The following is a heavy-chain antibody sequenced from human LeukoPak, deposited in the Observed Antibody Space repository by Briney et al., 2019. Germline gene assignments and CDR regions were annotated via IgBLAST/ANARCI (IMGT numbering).Heavy chain of an antibody. CDR3: ARNIVRGGNYFDY. D-gene: IGHD3-10*01. CDR1: GFTFSDHY. J-gene: IGHJ4*02. CDR2: IGNKANRYTI. Sequence: GGTLRLSCAASGFTFSDHYMDWVRQAPGKGLEWVGRIGNKANRYTIQYAASVQDRFTISRLDSRNSLYLQMNILKTEDTAVYYCARNIVRGGNYFDYGGPGTLVTVSS. V-gene: IGHV3-72*01.